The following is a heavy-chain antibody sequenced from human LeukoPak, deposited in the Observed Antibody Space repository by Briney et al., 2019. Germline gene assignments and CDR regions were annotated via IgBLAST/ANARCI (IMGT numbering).Heavy chain of an antibody. CDR1: GFTYDDYA. J-gene: IGHJ4*02. Sequence: GRSLRLSCAASGFTYDDYAMHWVRHAPGKGLEWVSGISWNSGSIGYADSVKGRFTISKDNAKNSLYLQMNSLRAEDMALDYCAKELLPGIAAAGPFDYWGQGTLVTVSS. D-gene: IGHD6-13*01. CDR3: AKELLPGIAAAGPFDY. V-gene: IGHV3-9*03. CDR2: ISWNSGSI.